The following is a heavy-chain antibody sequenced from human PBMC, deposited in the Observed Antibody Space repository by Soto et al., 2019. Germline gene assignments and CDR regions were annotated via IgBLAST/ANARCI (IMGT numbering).Heavy chain of an antibody. CDR2: IYYSGSA. Sequence: SETLSLTCTVSGGSISSGDYYWGWIRQPPGKGLEWIGYIYYSGSAYYNPSLKSRVTISVDTSQNQFSLKLSSVTAADTAVYFCARATDYDYVWGSLFDYWGHGTPLTVSS. D-gene: IGHD3-16*01. CDR3: ARATDYDYVWGSLFDY. V-gene: IGHV4-30-4*01. J-gene: IGHJ4*01. CDR1: GGSISSGDYY.